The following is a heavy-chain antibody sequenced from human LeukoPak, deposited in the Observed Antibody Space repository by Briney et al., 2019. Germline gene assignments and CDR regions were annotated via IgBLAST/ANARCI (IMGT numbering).Heavy chain of an antibody. CDR3: ARDARLDYDFWSGYDC. Sequence: SETLSLTCTVSGGSISSYYWSWIRQPPGKGLEWIGYIYYSGSTNYNPSLKSRVTISVDTSKNQFSLKLSSVTAADTAVYYCARDARLDYDFWSGYDCWGQGTLVTVSS. D-gene: IGHD3-3*01. CDR1: GGSISSYY. CDR2: IYYSGST. J-gene: IGHJ4*02. V-gene: IGHV4-59*01.